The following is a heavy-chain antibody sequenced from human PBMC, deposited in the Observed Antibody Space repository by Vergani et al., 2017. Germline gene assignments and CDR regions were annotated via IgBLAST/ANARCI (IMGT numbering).Heavy chain of an antibody. CDR1: ADSISSGSYY. CDR2: IYYNGLT. Sequence: QFQLQQSGPGLVKPSETLFLTCPVSADSISSGSYYWGWIRQPPGKSLEWVGSIYYNGLTYYNPSLKSRVAISVDTSKNQFSLKVTSVTAADTAVYFCARQRPGSGWSPGDFDDWGQGILVTVSS. V-gene: IGHV4-39*01. CDR3: ARQRPGSGWSPGDFDD. D-gene: IGHD6-19*01. J-gene: IGHJ4*02.